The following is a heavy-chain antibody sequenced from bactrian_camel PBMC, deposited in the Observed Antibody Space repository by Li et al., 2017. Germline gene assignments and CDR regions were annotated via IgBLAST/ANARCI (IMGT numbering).Heavy chain of an antibody. CDR1: GYTYGTYC. Sequence: HVQLVESGGGSVQAGGSLRVSCAASGYTYGTYCMAWFRRAPGKEREGVAYIDDDVTSYTDSVKGRFTISKDTAKNTLYLQMDNLKPEDTAMYYCAANKPPCYYSETLAAQADDFNHWGQGTQVTVS. D-gene: IGHD2*01. CDR3: AANKPPCYYSETLAAQADDFNH. V-gene: IGHV3S26*01. CDR2: IDDDVT. J-gene: IGHJ4*01.